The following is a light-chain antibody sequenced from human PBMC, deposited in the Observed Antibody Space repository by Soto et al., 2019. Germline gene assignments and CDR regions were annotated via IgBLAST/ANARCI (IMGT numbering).Light chain of an antibody. CDR3: QQYNSYWT. J-gene: IGKJ1*01. Sequence: DIQMTQSPSTLSASVGDRVTITCRASQSIRSWLAWYQQKPGKAPKLLIYKASSLDSGVPSRFNGSGSGTDFTLTIRRLQPDDFTTYYCQQYNSYWTFGQGTKVEIK. CDR2: KAS. CDR1: QSIRSW. V-gene: IGKV1-5*03.